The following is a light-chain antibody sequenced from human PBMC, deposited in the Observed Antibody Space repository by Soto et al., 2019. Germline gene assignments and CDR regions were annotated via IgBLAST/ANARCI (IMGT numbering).Light chain of an antibody. CDR1: QSVSSSY. J-gene: IGKJ1*01. CDR3: QQYGTTPWT. CDR2: GTS. Sequence: EIVLTRSPGTLSLSPGERATLSCRASQSVSSSYLAWYQHKPGQAPRLLISGTSSRATGIPDRFSGSGAGTDFTLTISRLEPEDFAVYYCQQYGTTPWTFGQGTKVDIK. V-gene: IGKV3-20*01.